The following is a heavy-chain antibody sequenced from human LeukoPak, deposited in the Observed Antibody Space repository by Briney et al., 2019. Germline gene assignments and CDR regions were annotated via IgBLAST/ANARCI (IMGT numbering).Heavy chain of an antibody. CDR3: ARDSGYYGSGSYYYYYYYMDV. J-gene: IGHJ6*03. Sequence: SETLSLTCTVSGYSISSGYYWGWIRQPPGKGLEWIGSIYHSGSTYYNPSLKSRVTISVDTSKNQFSLKLSSVTAADTAVYYCARDSGYYGSGSYYYYYYYMDVWGKGTTVTVSS. V-gene: IGHV4-38-2*02. D-gene: IGHD3-10*01. CDR1: GYSISSGYY. CDR2: IYHSGST.